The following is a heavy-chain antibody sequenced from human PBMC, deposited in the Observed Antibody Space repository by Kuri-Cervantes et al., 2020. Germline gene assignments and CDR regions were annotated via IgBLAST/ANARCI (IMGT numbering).Heavy chain of an antibody. CDR3: ARNWGYLDY. CDR2: ISYDGSNK. V-gene: IGHV3-30*03. J-gene: IGHJ4*02. Sequence: GESLKISCAASGFTFSSYGMHWVRQAPGKGLEWVAVISYDGSNKYYADSVKGRFTISRDNSKNTLYLQMNSLKVEDTAVYYCARNWGYLDYWGQGILVTVSS. CDR1: GFTFSSYG. D-gene: IGHD7-27*01.